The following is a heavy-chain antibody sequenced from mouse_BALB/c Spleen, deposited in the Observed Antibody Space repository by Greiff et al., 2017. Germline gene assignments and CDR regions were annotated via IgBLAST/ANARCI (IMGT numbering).Heavy chain of an antibody. J-gene: IGHJ4*01. CDR2: IDPENGNT. D-gene: IGHD2-2*01. V-gene: IGHV14-1*02. Sequence: VQLQQSGAELVRPGALVKLSCKASGFNIKDYYMHWVKQRPEQGLEWIGWIDPENGNTIYDPKFQGKASITADTSSNTAYLQLSSLTSEDTAVYYCAREGYDDLHYAMDYWGQGTSVTVSS. CDR1: GFNIKDYY. CDR3: AREGYDDLHYAMDY.